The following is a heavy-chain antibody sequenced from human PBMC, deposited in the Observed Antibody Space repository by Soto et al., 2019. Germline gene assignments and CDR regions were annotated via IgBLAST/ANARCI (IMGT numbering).Heavy chain of an antibody. CDR2: VYNSGST. D-gene: IGHD3-9*01. V-gene: IGHV4-61*01. CDR3: ARVPLTTYFDL. CDR1: GGSVSGGSYC. Sequence: QVQLQESGPGLVKPSETLSLTCTVSGGSVSGGSYCWSWIRQPPGKGLECIGYVYNSGSTTYNPSLTGRVTISVDTSKEQFSLGLSSVTAADTAVYYCARVPLTTYFDLWGRGTLVTDSS. J-gene: IGHJ2*01.